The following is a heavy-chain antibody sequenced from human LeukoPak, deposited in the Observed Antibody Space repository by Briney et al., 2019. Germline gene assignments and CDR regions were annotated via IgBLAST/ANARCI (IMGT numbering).Heavy chain of an antibody. J-gene: IGHJ6*02. D-gene: IGHD3-9*01. V-gene: IGHV3-23*01. CDR1: GFTFSSYA. Sequence: GGSQRLSCAASGFTFSSYAMSWVRQAPGKGLEWVSAISGSGGSTYYADSVKGRFTISRDNSKNTLYLQMNSLRAEDTAVYYCAKEGGGATGYLPSGSGMDVWGQGTTVTVSS. CDR3: AKEGGGATGYLPSGSGMDV. CDR2: ISGSGGST.